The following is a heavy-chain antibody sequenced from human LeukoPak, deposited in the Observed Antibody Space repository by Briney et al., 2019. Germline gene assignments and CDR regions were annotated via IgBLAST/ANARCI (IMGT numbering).Heavy chain of an antibody. V-gene: IGHV1-2*04. Sequence: ASVKVSCKASGYTFTGYYMHWVRQAPGQGLEWMGWINPNSGGTNYAQKFQGWVTMTRDTSISTAYMELSRLRSEDTAVYYCARGGYFDSPPPSNWFDPWGQGTLVTVSS. J-gene: IGHJ5*02. CDR3: ARGGYFDSPPPSNWFDP. D-gene: IGHD3-9*01. CDR1: GYTFTGYY. CDR2: INPNSGGT.